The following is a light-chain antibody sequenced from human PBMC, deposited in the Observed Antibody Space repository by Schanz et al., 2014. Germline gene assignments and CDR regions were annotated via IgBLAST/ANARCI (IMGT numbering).Light chain of an antibody. J-gene: IGKJ1*01. CDR2: GAS. V-gene: IGKV3-15*01. Sequence: EIVMTQSPATLSVSPGERATLSCRASQSVSSNLAWYQQKPGQAPRLLIYGASTRATGIPTRFSGSGSGTEFTLTISGLQSEDFAIYYCQQYHTSRTFGQGTKVEIK. CDR3: QQYHTSRT. CDR1: QSVSSN.